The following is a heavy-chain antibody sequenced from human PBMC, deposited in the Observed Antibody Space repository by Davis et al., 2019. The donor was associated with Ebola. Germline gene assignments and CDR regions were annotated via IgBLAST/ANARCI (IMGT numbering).Heavy chain of an antibody. Sequence: HTGGSLRLSCAASGFTFSSYAMNWVRQAPGKGLVWVSHINGDGSSTNYADSVKGRFTISRDNAKSTLYLQMNSLRAEDTAVYYCARDGDYWGQGTLVTVSS. CDR3: ARDGDY. CDR1: GFTFSSYA. CDR2: INGDGSST. V-gene: IGHV3-74*01. J-gene: IGHJ4*02.